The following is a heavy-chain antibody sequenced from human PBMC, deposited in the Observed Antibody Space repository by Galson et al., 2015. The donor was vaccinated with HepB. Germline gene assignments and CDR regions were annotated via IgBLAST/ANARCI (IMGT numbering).Heavy chain of an antibody. Sequence: SLRLSCAASGFTFRNFAMSWVRQAPGKGLEWVSSIEKDGSGTYSADSVGGRFTISRDNSKNTLYLQLNSLRGEDTAVYCCAKQAGNFIESWYFDYWGQGSLVTVSS. J-gene: IGHJ4*02. CDR2: IEKDGSGT. D-gene: IGHD2/OR15-2a*01. CDR1: GFTFRNFA. V-gene: IGHV3-23*03. CDR3: AKQAGNFIESWYFDY.